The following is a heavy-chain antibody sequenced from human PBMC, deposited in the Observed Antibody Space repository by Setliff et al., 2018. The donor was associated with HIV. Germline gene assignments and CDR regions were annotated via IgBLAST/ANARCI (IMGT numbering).Heavy chain of an antibody. V-gene: IGHV4-34*01. J-gene: IGHJ6*02. CDR2: INHSGST. CDR3: ARDLTVTDNGMDV. CDR1: GGSFSDYY. Sequence: LSLTCAVYGGSFSDYYWSWIRQPPGKGLEWIGEINHSGSTNYNPSLKSRVTISVDTSKNQFSLKLSSVTAADTAVYYCARDLTVTDNGMDVWGRGTTVTVSS. D-gene: IGHD4-4*01.